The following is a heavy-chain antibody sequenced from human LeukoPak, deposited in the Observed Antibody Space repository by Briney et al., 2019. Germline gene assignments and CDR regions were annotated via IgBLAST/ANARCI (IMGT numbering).Heavy chain of an antibody. CDR2: ISVSGGST. D-gene: IGHD3-10*01. CDR1: GFTSNTYA. J-gene: IGHJ6*03. CDR3: AKAGRFGSGTHGIYYYCMDV. Sequence: AGVTLSLTCSASGFTSNTYAMIWVPQAPGQGREWGSAISVSGGSTSYEDSGKGTFTIYRYNSKNTLYLQMNSPKAEDTAVYYCAKAGRFGSGTHGIYYYCMDVWGKGTTVTVSS. V-gene: IGHV3-23*01.